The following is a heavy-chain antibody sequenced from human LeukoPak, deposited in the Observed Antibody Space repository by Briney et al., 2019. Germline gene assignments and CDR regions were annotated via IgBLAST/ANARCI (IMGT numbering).Heavy chain of an antibody. V-gene: IGHV1-18*01. Sequence: GASVKVSCKASGYTFTSYGISWVRQAPGQGLEWMGWISAYNGNTNYAQKFQGRVTITADKSTSTAYMELSSLRSEDTAVYYCVGDSYGNFDYWGQGTLVTVSS. CDR1: GYTFTSYG. CDR3: VGDSYGNFDY. D-gene: IGHD5-18*01. CDR2: ISAYNGNT. J-gene: IGHJ4*02.